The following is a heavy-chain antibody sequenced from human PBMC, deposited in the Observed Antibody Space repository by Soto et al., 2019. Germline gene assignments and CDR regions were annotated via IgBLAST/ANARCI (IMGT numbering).Heavy chain of an antibody. Sequence: QVQLVQSGAEVKKPGASVKVSCKASGYTFSSPGFTWVRQAPGQGLEWLGWINAHSGDAKCAQNFQGRLTITTDTSTNTAYMELRSLRSDDTAVYFCACAPNEWYFDFWGQGTLVTVSS. V-gene: IGHV1-18*01. CDR1: GYTFSSPG. CDR2: INAHSGDA. J-gene: IGHJ4*02. D-gene: IGHD2-8*01. CDR3: ACAPNEWYFDF.